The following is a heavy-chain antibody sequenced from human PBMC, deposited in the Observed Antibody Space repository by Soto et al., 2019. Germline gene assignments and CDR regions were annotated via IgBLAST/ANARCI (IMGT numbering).Heavy chain of an antibody. V-gene: IGHV4-34*01. Sequence: KASETLSLTCAVYGGSFSGYYWSWIRQPPGKGLEWIGEINHSGSTNYNPSLKSRVTISVDTSKNQFSLKLSSVTAADTAVYYCARHAIVVVPASFDPWGQGTLVTVSS. J-gene: IGHJ5*02. CDR2: INHSGST. D-gene: IGHD2-2*01. CDR1: GGSFSGYY. CDR3: ARHAIVVVPASFDP.